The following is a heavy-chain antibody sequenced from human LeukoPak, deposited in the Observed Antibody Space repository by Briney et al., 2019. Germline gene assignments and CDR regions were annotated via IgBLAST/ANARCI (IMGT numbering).Heavy chain of an antibody. Sequence: ASVKVSCKASEYTFTGYYMHWVRQAPGQGLEWMGWINPNSGGTNYAQKFQGRVTMTRDTSISTAYMELSRLRSDDTAVYYCASSYSSGWYGAFDIWGQGTMVTVSS. CDR3: ASSYSSGWYGAFDI. CDR1: EYTFTGYY. CDR2: INPNSGGT. V-gene: IGHV1-2*02. D-gene: IGHD6-19*01. J-gene: IGHJ3*02.